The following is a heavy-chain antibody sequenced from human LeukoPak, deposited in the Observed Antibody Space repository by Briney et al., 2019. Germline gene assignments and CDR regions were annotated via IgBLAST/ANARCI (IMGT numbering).Heavy chain of an antibody. V-gene: IGHV3-53*01. J-gene: IGHJ4*02. Sequence: GGSLRLSCTASGFTVSGNYMNWVRQAPGKGLEWVSVIYTDGNIYYADSVRGRFTVSKDNSKNTVDLLMNSVRAEDTALYFCAKGKFGDPLNYWGQGTLVTVSS. CDR1: GFTVSGNY. CDR3: AKGKFGDPLNY. D-gene: IGHD3-10*01. CDR2: IYTDGNI.